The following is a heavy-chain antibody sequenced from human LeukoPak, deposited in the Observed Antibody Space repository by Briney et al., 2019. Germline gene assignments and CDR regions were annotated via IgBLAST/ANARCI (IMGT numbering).Heavy chain of an antibody. Sequence: GGSLRLSCSASGFSFSIYSMHWVRQAPGKGLEWVSSILTSDYLHYADAVKGRFTISRDNAKNSLYLQMNSLRDEDTAVYYCARELSSGYYLDYWGQGTLVTVSS. CDR3: ARELSSGYYLDY. CDR1: GFSFSIYS. D-gene: IGHD3-22*01. CDR2: ILTSDYLH. J-gene: IGHJ4*02. V-gene: IGHV3-21*01.